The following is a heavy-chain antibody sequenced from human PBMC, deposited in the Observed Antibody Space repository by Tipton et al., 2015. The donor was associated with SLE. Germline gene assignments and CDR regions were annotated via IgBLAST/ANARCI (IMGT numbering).Heavy chain of an antibody. CDR3: AREVNVVSDSGAFDI. Sequence: TLSLTCTVSGGSISSYYWSWRRQPPGKGLEWIGYIYYSGSTNYNPSLKSRVTISVDTSKNQFSLKLRSVTAADTAVYYCAREVNVVSDSGAFDIWGQGTVVTVSS. D-gene: IGHD2-21*01. CDR1: GGSISSYY. J-gene: IGHJ3*02. V-gene: IGHV4-59*01. CDR2: IYYSGST.